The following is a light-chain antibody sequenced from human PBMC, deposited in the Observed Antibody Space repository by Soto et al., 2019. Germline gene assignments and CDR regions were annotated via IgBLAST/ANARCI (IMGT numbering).Light chain of an antibody. V-gene: IGKV1-39*01. CDR2: VAS. J-gene: IGKJ2*01. CDR3: QQSFSPPYT. CDR1: QSISNS. Sequence: DIQMTQSLSSLSASVGDTVTITCRASQSISNSLSWYQQKPGKAPKFLIYVASTLQRGVPSRFSGRGSGTDFTLTISSLQPEDVATYYCQQSFSPPYTFGHGNKLEIK.